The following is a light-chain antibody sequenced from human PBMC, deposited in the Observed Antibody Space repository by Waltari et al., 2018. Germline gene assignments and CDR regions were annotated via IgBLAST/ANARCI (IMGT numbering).Light chain of an antibody. CDR2: VSS. CDR1: QTIAGY. V-gene: IGKV1-9*01. Sequence: IQLTQSPSSLSASVGARVTITCLASQTIAGYLAWYQHQPGKAPNHLIYVSSTLQSGVPSRFSGRGSETVFSLTTSSLQPEDFATFYCQQLHTFPRTFGGGTTVDI. J-gene: IGKJ4*01. CDR3: QQLHTFPRT.